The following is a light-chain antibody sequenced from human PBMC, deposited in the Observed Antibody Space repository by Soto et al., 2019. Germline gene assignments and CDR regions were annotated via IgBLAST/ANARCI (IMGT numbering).Light chain of an antibody. CDR2: DVT. CDR1: SSDVGGYDS. V-gene: IGLV2-14*01. J-gene: IGLJ1*01. CDR3: SSYTSTTQYV. Sequence: QSALTQPASVSGSPGQSITISCTGTSSDVGGYDSVSWFQQHPGKAPKLMIYDVTDRPSGVSNRFSGSKSGNTASLTISGLQSEDEADYFCSSYTSTTQYVFGTGTKLTVL.